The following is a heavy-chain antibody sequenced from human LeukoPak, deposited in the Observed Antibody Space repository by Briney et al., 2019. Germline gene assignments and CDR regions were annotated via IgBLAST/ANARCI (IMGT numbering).Heavy chain of an antibody. CDR3: ARDVYGDYVGYFDY. J-gene: IGHJ4*02. V-gene: IGHV1-69*01. D-gene: IGHD4-17*01. CDR1: RGTFSSYA. CDR2: IIPIFGTA. Sequence: ASVKLSCKASRGTFSSYAISWVRQAAGQGLEWMGGIIPIFGTANYAQKFQGRVTITADESTSTAYMELSSLRSEDTAVYYCARDVYGDYVGYFDYWGQGTLVTVSS.